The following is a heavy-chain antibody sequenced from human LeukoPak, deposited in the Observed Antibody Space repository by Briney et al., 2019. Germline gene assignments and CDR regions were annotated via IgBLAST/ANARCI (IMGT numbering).Heavy chain of an antibody. CDR3: ARDEALLWFGELNAPDY. V-gene: IGHV1-18*04. J-gene: IGHJ4*02. CDR1: GYTFTSYG. CDR2: ISAYNGNT. Sequence: ASVKVSCKASGYTFTSYGISWVRQAPGQGLEWMGWISAYNGNTNYAQKLQGRVIMTTDTSTSTAYMELRSLRSDDTAVYYCARDEALLWFGELNAPDYWGQGTLVTVSS. D-gene: IGHD3-10*01.